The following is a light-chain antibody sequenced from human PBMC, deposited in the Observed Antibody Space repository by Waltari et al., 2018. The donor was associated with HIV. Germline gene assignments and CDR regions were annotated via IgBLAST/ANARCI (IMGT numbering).Light chain of an antibody. CDR3: QQSHSTPWT. J-gene: IGKJ1*01. Sequence: DIQMTQSPSSLSASVGDRVTITCRASQSIRSYLNWYQQKLGRAPKLLIYAASSLQSGVPSRFSGSGSGAEYTLTISSLQPEDFATYYCQQSHSTPWTFGQGTKVEIK. CDR1: QSIRSY. V-gene: IGKV1-39*01. CDR2: AAS.